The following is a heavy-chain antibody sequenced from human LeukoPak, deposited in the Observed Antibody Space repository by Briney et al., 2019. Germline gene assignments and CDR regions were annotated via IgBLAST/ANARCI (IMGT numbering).Heavy chain of an antibody. J-gene: IGHJ5*02. D-gene: IGHD2-15*01. V-gene: IGHV4-4*07. CDR2: IHSSGST. Sequence: HPSETLSLTCTVSGGSISSYYWSWIRQSAGKGLEWIGRIHSSGSTNYNPSLKSRVSMSVDTSNNQFSLKLSSVTAADTAVYYCARGVVAARGWFDPWGQGTLVTVSS. CDR3: ARGVVAARGWFDP. CDR1: GGSISSYY.